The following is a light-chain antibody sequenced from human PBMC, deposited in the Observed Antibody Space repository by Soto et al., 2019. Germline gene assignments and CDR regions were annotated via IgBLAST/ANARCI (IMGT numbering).Light chain of an antibody. V-gene: IGKV1-27*01. Sequence: DVQMTQSPTSLSASVGDRVTITCRASQAISNYVAWYRQKPGHFPDLLIYAASTLHSGVPSRFIGSGSGTDFTLTISSLQPEDVATYFCQKYNSAPFIFGPGTKVHIK. J-gene: IGKJ3*01. CDR1: QAISNY. CDR2: AAS. CDR3: QKYNSAPFI.